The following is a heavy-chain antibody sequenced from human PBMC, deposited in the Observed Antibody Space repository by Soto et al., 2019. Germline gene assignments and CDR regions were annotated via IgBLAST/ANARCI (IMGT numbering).Heavy chain of an antibody. D-gene: IGHD5-18*01. J-gene: IGHJ4*02. CDR2: IYSGGSA. CDR1: GFTVSSNY. Sequence: EVQLVESGGGLIQPGGSLRLSCAASGFTVSSNYMSWVRQAPGKGLEWVSVIYSGGSAYYADFVKGRFSISRDNSKNTLYLKVNTLRAENTAVYYCASLSYDYPYWGQGTLVTVSS. V-gene: IGHV3-53*01. CDR3: ASLSYDYPY.